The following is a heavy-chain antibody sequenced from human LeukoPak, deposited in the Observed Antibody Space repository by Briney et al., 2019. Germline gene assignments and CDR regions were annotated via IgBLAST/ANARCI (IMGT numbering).Heavy chain of an antibody. CDR3: ASVGGAGISTYAFDI. CDR1: GGSISSYY. CDR2: IYTSGST. J-gene: IGHJ3*02. D-gene: IGHD1-26*01. Sequence: PSETLSLTCTVSGGSISSYYWSWIRQPAGKGLEWIGRIYTSGSTNYNPSLKSRVTISVDTSKNQFSLKLSSVTAADTAVYYCASVGGAGISTYAFDIWGQGTMVTVSS. V-gene: IGHV4-4*07.